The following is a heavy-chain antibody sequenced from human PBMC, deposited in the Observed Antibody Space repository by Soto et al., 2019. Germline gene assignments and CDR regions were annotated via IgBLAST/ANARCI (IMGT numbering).Heavy chain of an antibody. CDR3: ARVGSGSYYDFNWFDP. D-gene: IGHD1-26*01. Sequence: PSETLSLTCTVSCASISSYYWSWVRQTPGKGLEWIGFVYYSGSTNYNPSLKSRVTISLDTSKRQFSLKLISVTAADTAVYYCARVGSGSYYDFNWFDPWGQGTLVTVSS. J-gene: IGHJ5*02. V-gene: IGHV4-59*01. CDR1: CASISSYY. CDR2: VYYSGST.